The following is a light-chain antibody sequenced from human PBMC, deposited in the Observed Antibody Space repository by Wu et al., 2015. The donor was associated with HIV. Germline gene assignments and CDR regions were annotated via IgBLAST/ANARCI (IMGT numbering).Light chain of an antibody. CDR2: AAS. CDR1: QGISNY. V-gene: IGKV1-27*01. J-gene: IGKJ1*01. CDR3: QNHNARPSWT. Sequence: DIQMTQSLSSLSASVGDRVTITCRASQGISNYLAWYQQKPGKVPKLLISAASTLQSGVPSRFSGSGSGTDFTLTISSLQPEDVATYYCQNHNARPSWTFGQGTKVEI.